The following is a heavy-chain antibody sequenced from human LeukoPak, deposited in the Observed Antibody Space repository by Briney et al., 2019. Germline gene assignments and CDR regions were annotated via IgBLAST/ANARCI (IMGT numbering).Heavy chain of an antibody. J-gene: IGHJ4*02. D-gene: IGHD3-16*01. CDR1: GFTFSSYA. V-gene: IGHV3-30-3*02. Sequence: GRSLRLSCAASGFTFSSYAMHWVRQAPGKGLEWVAVISYDGSNKYYADSVKGRFTISRDNSKNTLYLQMNSLRPEDTAVYYCAKDTPLCYFDYWGQGTLVTVSS. CDR3: AKDTPLCYFDY. CDR2: ISYDGSNK.